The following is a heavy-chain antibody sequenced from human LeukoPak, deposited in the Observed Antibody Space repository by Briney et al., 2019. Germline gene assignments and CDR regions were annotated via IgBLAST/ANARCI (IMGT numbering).Heavy chain of an antibody. Sequence: GGSLRLSCAASGFTFSSYSMNWVRQAPGKGLEWVSSISSSSSYIYYADSVKGRFTISRDNAKNSLYLQMNSLRAEDAAVYYCAREGYCYDGSGYYDAFDIWGQGTMVTVSS. CDR2: ISSSSSYI. D-gene: IGHD3-22*01. V-gene: IGHV3-21*01. CDR3: AREGYCYDGSGYYDAFDI. CDR1: GFTFSSYS. J-gene: IGHJ3*02.